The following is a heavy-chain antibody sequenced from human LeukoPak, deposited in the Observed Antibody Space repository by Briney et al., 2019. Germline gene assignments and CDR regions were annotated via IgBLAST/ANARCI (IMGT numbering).Heavy chain of an antibody. V-gene: IGHV3-7*01. CDR2: IKPDGSEK. CDR3: ARGVDSSGLFDY. Sequence: TGGSLRLSCAASGFTFSSYWMTWVRQAPGKGLEWVANIKPDGSEKSYVDSVRGRFTISRDNAKNSLYLQMNSLRAEDTAVYYCARGVDSSGLFDYWGQGTLVTVSS. D-gene: IGHD3-22*01. CDR1: GFTFSSYW. J-gene: IGHJ4*02.